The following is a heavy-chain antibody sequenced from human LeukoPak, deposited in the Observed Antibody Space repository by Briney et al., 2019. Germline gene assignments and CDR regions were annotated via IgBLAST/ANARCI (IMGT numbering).Heavy chain of an antibody. V-gene: IGHV3-23*01. CDR1: GFIFRNYA. CDR3: GKAEAGTYYFDY. CDR2: ISGGGGDR. D-gene: IGHD6-19*01. J-gene: IGHJ4*02. Sequence: GGSLRLSCAASGFIFRNYAMSWVRQAPGKGLEWVSAISGGGGDRFYADSVKGRFTISRDNSKNTLYLQMSSLRVEDTAVYYCGKAEAGTYYFDYWGQGTLVTVSS.